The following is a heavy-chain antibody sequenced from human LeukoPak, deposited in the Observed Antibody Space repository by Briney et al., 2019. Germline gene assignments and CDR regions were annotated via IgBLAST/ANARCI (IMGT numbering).Heavy chain of an antibody. J-gene: IGHJ4*02. Sequence: ASVTVSCTASGYTFTSNYIHWVRQAPGQGLEWMGMIYPRDGSTSYAQKFQGRVSVTRDTSTSTVHMELSGLRSEDTAVYYCARDQEGFDYWGQGTLVTVSS. CDR1: GYTFTSNY. V-gene: IGHV1-46*01. CDR3: ARDQEGFDY. CDR2: IYPRDGST.